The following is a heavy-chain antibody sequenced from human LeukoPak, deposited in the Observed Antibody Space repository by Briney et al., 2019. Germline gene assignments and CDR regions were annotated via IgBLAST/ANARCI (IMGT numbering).Heavy chain of an antibody. Sequence: GESLKISCKGSGYSFTSYWIGWVRQMPGKGLEWMGIIYPGDSDTRYSPSFQGQVTISADKSISTAYLQWSSLKASDTAMYYCATNIAVAGTGPYYYYGMDVWGQGTTVTVSS. CDR2: IYPGDSDT. V-gene: IGHV5-51*01. CDR1: GYSFTSYW. CDR3: ATNIAVAGTGPYYYYGMDV. J-gene: IGHJ6*02. D-gene: IGHD6-19*01.